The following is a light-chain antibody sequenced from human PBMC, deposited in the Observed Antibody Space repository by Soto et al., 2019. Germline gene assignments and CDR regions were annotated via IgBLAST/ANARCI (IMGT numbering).Light chain of an antibody. V-gene: IGKV3-15*01. CDR1: QRVGVN. Sequence: IMMQQSPASLSVSQGETATLSWRGSQRVGVNLAWYQQKPGQAPRLLIYHASTRATVVPARFCGSGSETDFTLTISSLQAEDVTVYYCQQSYTTPQAFCQVTKVDIK. CDR3: QQSYTTPQA. J-gene: IGKJ1*01. CDR2: HAS.